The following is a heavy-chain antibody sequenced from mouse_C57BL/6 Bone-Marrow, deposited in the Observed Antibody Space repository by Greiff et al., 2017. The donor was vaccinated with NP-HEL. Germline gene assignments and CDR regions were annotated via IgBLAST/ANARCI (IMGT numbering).Heavy chain of an antibody. CDR2: IYPRSGNT. J-gene: IGHJ4*01. CDR1: GYTFTSYG. Sequence: QVQLQQSGAELARPGASVKLSCKASGYTFTSYGISWVKQRTGQGLEWIGEIYPRSGNTYYNEKFKGEATLTADKSSSTAYMELRSLTSEDSAVYFCARHNFFMDYWGQGTSVTVSS. CDR3: ARHNFFMDY. V-gene: IGHV1-81*01.